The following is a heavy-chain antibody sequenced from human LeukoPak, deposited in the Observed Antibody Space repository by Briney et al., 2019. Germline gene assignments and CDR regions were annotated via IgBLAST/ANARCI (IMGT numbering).Heavy chain of an antibody. V-gene: IGHV3-30*02. CDR1: AFPSTVTFNSYG. Sequence: GGSLRLSCAASAFPSTVTFNSYGVHWVRQAPGRGLEWVALILSDGTTDYYTDSVKGRFTVSRDDSKNTVYLQLSSLRPGDTAVYYCVKDAPLLQSNWGQGSQVTVSS. CDR2: ILSDGTTD. D-gene: IGHD2-15*01. J-gene: IGHJ4*02. CDR3: VKDAPLLQSN.